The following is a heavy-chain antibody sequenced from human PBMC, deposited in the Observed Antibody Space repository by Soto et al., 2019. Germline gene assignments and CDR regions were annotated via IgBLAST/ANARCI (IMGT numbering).Heavy chain of an antibody. J-gene: IGHJ2*01. CDR3: ARGGGSSNWYFDL. V-gene: IGHV4-59*01. D-gene: IGHD6-6*01. CDR1: GGSISSYY. Sequence: QVQLQESGPGLVKPSETLSLTCTVSGGSISSYYWSWIRQPPGRGLEWIGYIYYSGTTNYNPSLKSRVTISVDTSKNQFSLKLSSVTAADTAIYYCARGGGSSNWYFDLWGRGTLVTVSS. CDR2: IYYSGTT.